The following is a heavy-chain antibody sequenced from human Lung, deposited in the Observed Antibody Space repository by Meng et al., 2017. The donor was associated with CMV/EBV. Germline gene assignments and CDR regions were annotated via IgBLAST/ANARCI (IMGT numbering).Heavy chain of an antibody. CDR3: AINIVVVPAADFHYYYYGMDV. Sequence: SVKVSCKASGGTFSSYTISWVRQAPGQGLEWMGRIIPILGIANYAQKFQGRVTITADKSTSTAYMELSSLRSEDTAVYYCAINIVVVPAADFHYYYYGMDVWGQGTTVXVSS. V-gene: IGHV1-69*02. D-gene: IGHD2-2*01. J-gene: IGHJ6*02. CDR2: IIPILGIA. CDR1: GGTFSSYT.